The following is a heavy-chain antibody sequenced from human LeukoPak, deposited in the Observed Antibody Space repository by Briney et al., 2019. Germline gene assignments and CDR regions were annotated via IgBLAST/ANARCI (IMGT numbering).Heavy chain of an antibody. Sequence: GGSLRLSCAASGFTFSSYGMHWVRQAPGKGLEWVAFIRYDGSNKYYADSVKGRFTISRDNSKNTLYLQMNSLRAEDTAVYYCAKERPTVAAAGPKNFDYWGQGTLVTVSS. J-gene: IGHJ4*02. CDR3: AKERPTVAAAGPKNFDY. CDR1: GFTFSSYG. D-gene: IGHD6-13*01. CDR2: IRYDGSNK. V-gene: IGHV3-30*02.